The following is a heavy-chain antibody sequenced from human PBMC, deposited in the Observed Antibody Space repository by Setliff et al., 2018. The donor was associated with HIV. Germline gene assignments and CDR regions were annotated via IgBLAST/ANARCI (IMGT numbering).Heavy chain of an antibody. Sequence: ASETLSLTCTVSGASISTYYWSWIRQPPGKGLEWIGYIFYSGSSNYNPSLKSRVTMSVDTSKNQFSLKLTSVTAADTAVYYCARHPTNWGSTGYYYYYMDVWGKGTTVTVSS. D-gene: IGHD7-27*01. CDR1: GASISTYY. CDR2: IFYSGSS. CDR3: ARHPTNWGSTGYYYYYMDV. J-gene: IGHJ6*03. V-gene: IGHV4-59*08.